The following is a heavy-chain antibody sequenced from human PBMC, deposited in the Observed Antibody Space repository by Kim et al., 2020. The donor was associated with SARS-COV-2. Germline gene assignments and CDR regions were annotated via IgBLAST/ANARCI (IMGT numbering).Heavy chain of an antibody. D-gene: IGHD6-19*01. CDR3: AKERRYSSGGPLYGMDV. V-gene: IGHV3-23*01. J-gene: IGHJ6*02. Sequence: GGSLRLSCAASGFTFSSYAMSWVRQAPGKGLEWVSAISGSGGSTYYADSVKGRFTISRDNSKNTLYLQMNSLRAEDTAVYYCAKERRYSSGGPLYGMDVWGQGTTVTVSS. CDR2: ISGSGGST. CDR1: GFTFSSYA.